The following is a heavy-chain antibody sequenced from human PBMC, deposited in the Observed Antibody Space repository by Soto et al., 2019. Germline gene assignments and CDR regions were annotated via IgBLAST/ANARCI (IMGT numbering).Heavy chain of an antibody. CDR2: ISPDNGNT. CDR3: ARALGYSGYAGMDV. Sequence: ASVKVSGKASGYTFTIYGINWVRQAPGQGLEWMGWISPDNGNTNYAQKLQGRVTMTTDTSTSTAYMELRSLRSDDTAVYYCARALGYSGYAGMDVWGQGTTVTVSS. V-gene: IGHV1-18*01. D-gene: IGHD5-12*01. CDR1: GYTFTIYG. J-gene: IGHJ6*02.